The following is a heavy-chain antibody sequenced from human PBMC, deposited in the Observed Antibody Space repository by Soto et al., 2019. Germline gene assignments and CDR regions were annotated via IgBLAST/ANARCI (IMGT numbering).Heavy chain of an antibody. V-gene: IGHV4-34*01. Sequence: SSETLSLTCAVYGGSFEIYNWTWIRQSPGKGLEWIGEINHSGDTNYSPSLKSRVTISVDTSKKQFSLKMKPVTAADTAVYFCARGGGCISSICFGYWGQGTPVTVSS. CDR3: ARGGGCISSICFGY. J-gene: IGHJ4*02. CDR1: GGSFEIYN. CDR2: INHSGDT. D-gene: IGHD3-3*02.